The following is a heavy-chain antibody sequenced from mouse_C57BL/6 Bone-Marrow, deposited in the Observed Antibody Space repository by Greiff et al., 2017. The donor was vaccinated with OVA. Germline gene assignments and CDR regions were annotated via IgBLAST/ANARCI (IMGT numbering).Heavy chain of an antibody. J-gene: IGHJ3*01. V-gene: IGHV1-64*01. Sequence: QVQLKQSGAELVKPGASVKLSCKASGYTFTSYWMHWVKQRPGQGLEWIGMIHPSSGSTNYNETFKSKATLTVDKSSSTAYIQLSSLTSEDSAVYYCAERNYYGSSSCFAYWGHRTLVTVSA. CDR3: AERNYYGSSSCFAY. CDR1: GYTFTSYW. D-gene: IGHD1-1*01. CDR2: IHPSSGST.